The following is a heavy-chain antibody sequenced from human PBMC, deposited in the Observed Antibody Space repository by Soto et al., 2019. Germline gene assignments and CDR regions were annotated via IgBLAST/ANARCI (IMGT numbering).Heavy chain of an antibody. D-gene: IGHD5-18*01. CDR3: AARNTYSYGYPLPLYFDY. CDR2: IVVGSGNT. V-gene: IGHV1-58*01. CDR1: GFTFTSAA. Sequence: SVKVSCKASGFTFTSAAVQWVRQARAQRLEWIGWIVVGSGNTNYAQKFQERVTITRDMSTSTAYMELSSLRSEDTAVYYCAARNTYSYGYPLPLYFDYWGQGTLVTVSS. J-gene: IGHJ4*02.